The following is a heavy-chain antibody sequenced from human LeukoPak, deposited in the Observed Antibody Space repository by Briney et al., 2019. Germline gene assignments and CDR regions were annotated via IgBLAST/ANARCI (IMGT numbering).Heavy chain of an antibody. CDR1: GFIFSIYG. D-gene: IGHD6-19*01. CDR3: AREWGRIAVAGGPGY. CDR2: IWYERQTK. Sequence: GECLRLSCEASGFIFSIYGMHGVRQAPGKGLEWRALIWYERQTKCYADSVQGRFPISRDNSGNPLFLHVTDLRVEDTAVYYCAREWGRIAVAGGPGYWGQGALVTVSS. J-gene: IGHJ4*02. V-gene: IGHV3-33*01.